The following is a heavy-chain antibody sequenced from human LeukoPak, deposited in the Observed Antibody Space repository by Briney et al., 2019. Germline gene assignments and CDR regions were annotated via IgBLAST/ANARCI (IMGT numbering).Heavy chain of an antibody. CDR1: GFTFDDYA. J-gene: IGHJ4*02. CDR3: AKDRYQLLFYYLDY. CDR2: ISWNSGSI. V-gene: IGHV3-9*03. Sequence: PGRSLRLSCAASGFTFDDYAMHWVRQAPGKGLEWVSGISWNSGSIGYADSVKGRFTISRDNAKNSLYLQMNSLRAEDMALYYCAKDRYQLLFYYLDYWGQGTLVTVSS. D-gene: IGHD2-2*01.